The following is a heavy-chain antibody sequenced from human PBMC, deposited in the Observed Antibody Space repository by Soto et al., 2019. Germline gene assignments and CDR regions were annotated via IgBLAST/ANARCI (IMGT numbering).Heavy chain of an antibody. D-gene: IGHD3-9*01. J-gene: IGHJ5*01. CDR2: ISGSGATT. CDR1: GFTFSSYA. CDR3: AKLRYFDWSSYNWFEY. Sequence: EVQLLESGGGLVQPGGSLRLSCAASGFTFSSYAMTWVRQAPGKGLEWVSGISGSGATTSYADSVKGRFTVSRDNSKNTLYLQTNSLRVEDTAVYYCAKLRYFDWSSYNWFEYWGQGTPVTVSS. V-gene: IGHV3-23*01.